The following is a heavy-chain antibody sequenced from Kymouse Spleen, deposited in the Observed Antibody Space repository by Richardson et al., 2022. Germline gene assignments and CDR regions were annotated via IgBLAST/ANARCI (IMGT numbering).Heavy chain of an antibody. Sequence: EVQLVQSGAEVKKPGESLKISCKGSGYSFTSYWIGWVRQMPGKGLEWMGIIYPGDSDTRYSPSFQGQVTISADKSISTAYLQWSSLKASDTAMYYCARQRDYYGSGTPYFDYWGQGTLVTVSS. D-gene: IGHD3-10*01. CDR1: GYSFTSYW. CDR3: ARQRDYYGSGTPYFDY. J-gene: IGHJ4*02. V-gene: IGHV5-51*01. CDR2: IYPGDSDT.